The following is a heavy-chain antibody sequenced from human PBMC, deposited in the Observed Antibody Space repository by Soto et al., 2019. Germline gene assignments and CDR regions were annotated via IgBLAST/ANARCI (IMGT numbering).Heavy chain of an antibody. CDR2: IDSDGRT. J-gene: IGHJ5*02. CDR3: ARGSTRLRGLMPPHLRFDP. D-gene: IGHD3-10*01. CDR1: GFTVSSNY. Sequence: GGSLRLSCTASGFTVSSNYMSWVRQAPGKGLEWVSIIDSDGRTYYADSVKGRFTISRDNSKNTLYLQMNSLRAEDTAVYYCARGSTRLRGLMPPHLRFDPWGQGTLVTVSS. V-gene: IGHV3-66*01.